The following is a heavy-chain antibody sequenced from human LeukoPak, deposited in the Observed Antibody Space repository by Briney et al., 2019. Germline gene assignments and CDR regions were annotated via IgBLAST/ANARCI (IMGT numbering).Heavy chain of an antibody. CDR2: ISSSSSYI. CDR3: ARDSLYSSGWFDY. V-gene: IGHV3-21*01. CDR1: GFTFSSYS. Sequence: PGGSLRLSCAASGFTFSSYSMNWVRQAPGKGLEWVSSISSSSSYIYYADSVKGRFTISRDNSKNTLYLQMNSLRAEDTAVYYCARDSLYSSGWFDYWGQGTLVTVSS. D-gene: IGHD6-19*01. J-gene: IGHJ4*02.